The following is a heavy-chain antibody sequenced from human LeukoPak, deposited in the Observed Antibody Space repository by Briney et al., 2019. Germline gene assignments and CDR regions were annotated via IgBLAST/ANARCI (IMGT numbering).Heavy chain of an antibody. D-gene: IGHD3-22*01. CDR3: ARGHEYYDTGSGAFDI. V-gene: IGHV3-30-3*01. Sequence: PGGSLRLSCAASGFTFSSYAMHWVRQAPGKGLEWVAVISYDGSNKYYADSVKGRFTISRDNSKNTLYLQMNSLRAEDTAVYYCARGHEYYDTGSGAFDIWGQGTMVTVSS. CDR1: GFTFSSYA. J-gene: IGHJ3*02. CDR2: ISYDGSNK.